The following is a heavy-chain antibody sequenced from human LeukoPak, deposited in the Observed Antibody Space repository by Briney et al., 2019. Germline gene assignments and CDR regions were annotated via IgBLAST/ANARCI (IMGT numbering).Heavy chain of an antibody. V-gene: IGHV3-53*01. CDR2: IYSGGST. J-gene: IGHJ4*02. Sequence: GGSLRLSCAVSGFIVSSDYMSWVRQAPGKGLEWVSTIYSGGSTYYADSVKGRFSISRDNSKNTLYLQMDSLRGEDTAVYYCAKDFRIGYSAHFDYWGQGALVTVSS. D-gene: IGHD2-21*01. CDR3: AKDFRIGYSAHFDY. CDR1: GFIVSSDY.